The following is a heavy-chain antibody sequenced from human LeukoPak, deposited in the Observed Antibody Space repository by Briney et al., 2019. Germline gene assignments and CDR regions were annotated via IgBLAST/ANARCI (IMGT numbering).Heavy chain of an antibody. CDR3: ARAHKSTVMNYYYGMDV. V-gene: IGHV4-39*07. CDR2: IYYSGST. J-gene: IGHJ6*02. Sequence: PSETLSLTCTVSGGSISSSSSYWGWIRQPPGKGLEWIGSIYYSGSTYYNPSLKSRVTISVDTSKNQFSLKLSSVTAADTAVYYCARAHKSTVMNYYYGMDVWGQGTTVTVSS. D-gene: IGHD4-17*01. CDR1: GGSISSSSSY.